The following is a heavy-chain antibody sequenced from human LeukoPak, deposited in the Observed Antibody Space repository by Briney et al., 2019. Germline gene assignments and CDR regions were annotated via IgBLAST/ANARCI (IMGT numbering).Heavy chain of an antibody. CDR1: GFTFSSYW. V-gene: IGHV3-74*01. CDR3: ARDGIAAVDFDY. CDR2: FSDDEGRT. J-gene: IGHJ4*02. D-gene: IGHD6-13*01. Sequence: GGSLRLSCAVSGFTFSSYWIHWVRQAPGKGLVWVSRFSDDEGRTVYADSVKGRFTISKDNAKNTLYLQMNSLRAEDTAVYYCARDGIAAVDFDYWGQGILVTVSS.